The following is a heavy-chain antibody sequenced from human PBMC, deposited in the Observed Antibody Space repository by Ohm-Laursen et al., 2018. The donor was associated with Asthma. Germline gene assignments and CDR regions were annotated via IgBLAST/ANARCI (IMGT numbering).Heavy chain of an antibody. V-gene: IGHV4-39*07. CDR2: IYYSGST. J-gene: IGHJ5*02. CDR3: ARASDYGDFPFDP. CDR1: GGSISSSSYY. Sequence: GTLSLTCTVSGGSISSSSYYWGWIRQPPGKGLEWIGSIYYSGSTHYNPSLKSRVTISVDTSKNQFSLKLSSVTAADTAVYYCARASDYGDFPFDPWGQGTLVTVSS. D-gene: IGHD4-17*01.